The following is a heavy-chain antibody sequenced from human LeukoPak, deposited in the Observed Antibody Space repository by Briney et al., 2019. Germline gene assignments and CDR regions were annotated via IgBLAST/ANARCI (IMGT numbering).Heavy chain of an antibody. D-gene: IGHD6-13*01. CDR1: GASISSSGGYY. Sequence: SETLSLTCTVSGASISSSGGYYWSWIRQPAGKGLEWIGRIYTSGSTNYNPSLKSRVTISLDSSKNQFSLRLSSVTAADTAVYYCARVSLGGSWSNFNYWGQGTLVTVSS. CDR2: IYTSGST. J-gene: IGHJ4*02. V-gene: IGHV4-61*02. CDR3: ARVSLGGSWSNFNY.